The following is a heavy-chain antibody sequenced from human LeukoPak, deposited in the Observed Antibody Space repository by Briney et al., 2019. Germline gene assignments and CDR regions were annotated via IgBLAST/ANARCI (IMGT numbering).Heavy chain of an antibody. V-gene: IGHV3-30*19. CDR1: GFTFNYYG. D-gene: IGHD6-19*01. CDR2: ISYDGSNK. J-gene: IGHJ6*03. CDR3: ARDQRAVAGTPYYYYYMDV. Sequence: GGSLRLSCAASGFTFNYYGMHWVRQAPGKGLEWVAVISYDGSNKYYADSVKGRFTISRDNSKNTLYLQMNSLRAEDTAVYYCARDQRAVAGTPYYYYYMDVWGKGTTVTVSS.